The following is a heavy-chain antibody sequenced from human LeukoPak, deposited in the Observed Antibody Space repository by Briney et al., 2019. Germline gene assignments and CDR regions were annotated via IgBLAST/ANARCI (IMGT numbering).Heavy chain of an antibody. CDR3: ARDVVVTASPDAFDI. CDR2: ISNSGTA. Sequence: PSETLSLTCSVSGDSVTSDGYYWTWIRQHPGKGLQWIAYISNSGTASYNPSLESRVSISVDTSYNQFSLRLNSVTAADTAVYYSARDVVVTASPDAFDIWGQGTMVIVSS. J-gene: IGHJ3*02. V-gene: IGHV4-31*03. D-gene: IGHD2-21*02. CDR1: GDSVTSDGYY.